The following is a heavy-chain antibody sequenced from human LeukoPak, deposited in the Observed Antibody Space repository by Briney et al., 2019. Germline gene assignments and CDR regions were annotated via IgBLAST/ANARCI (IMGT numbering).Heavy chain of an antibody. CDR1: GGSISSSSYY. J-gene: IGHJ6*03. CDR3: ARADYGSGSSLYYYYYYMDV. V-gene: IGHV4-39*07. CDR2: INHSGST. Sequence: SETLSLTCTVSGGSISSSSYYWSWIRQPPGKGLEWIGEINHSGSTNYNPSLKSRVTISVDTSKNQFSLKLSSVTAADTAVYYCARADYGSGSSLYYYYYYMDVWGKGTTVTVSS. D-gene: IGHD3-10*01.